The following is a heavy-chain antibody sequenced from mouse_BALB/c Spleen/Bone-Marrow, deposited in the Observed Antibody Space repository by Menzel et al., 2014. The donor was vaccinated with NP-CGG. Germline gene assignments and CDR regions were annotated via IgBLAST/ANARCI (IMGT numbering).Heavy chain of an antibody. Sequence: EVQVVESGAELVKPGASVKLSCTASGFNIKDTYMHWVKQRPEQGLEWIGRIDPANGNTKYDPKFQGKATITADTSPNTAYLQLSSLTSEDTAVYYCATGFAYWGQGTLVTVSA. CDR3: ATGFAY. CDR1: GFNIKDTY. CDR2: IDPANGNT. J-gene: IGHJ3*01. V-gene: IGHV14-3*02.